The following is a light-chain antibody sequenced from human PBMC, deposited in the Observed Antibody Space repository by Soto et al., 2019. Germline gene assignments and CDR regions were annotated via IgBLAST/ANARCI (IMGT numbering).Light chain of an antibody. V-gene: IGKV3-20*01. CDR1: QRVGSSY. Sequence: EVVLTQSPGTLSLSPGEGATLSCKATQRVGSSYLAWYHQKPGQAPRLLIYGASNRATGIPDRFSGSGSGTDFILSISRLEPEDFAVYFCQQYGSSPFTFGGGTKVE. J-gene: IGKJ4*01. CDR2: GAS. CDR3: QQYGSSPFT.